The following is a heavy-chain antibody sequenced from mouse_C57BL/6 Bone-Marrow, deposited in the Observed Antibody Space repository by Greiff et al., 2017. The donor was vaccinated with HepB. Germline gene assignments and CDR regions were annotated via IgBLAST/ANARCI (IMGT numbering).Heavy chain of an antibody. D-gene: IGHD1-1*01. CDR3: ARGDYYGSSYGYVDV. CDR2: IWSGGST. V-gene: IGHV2-2*01. CDR1: GFSLTSYG. J-gene: IGHJ1*03. Sequence: VMLVESGPGLVQPSQSLSITCTVSGFSLTSYGVHWVRQSPGKGLEWLGVIWSGGSTDYNAAFISRLSISKDNSKSQVFFKMNRLQADDTAIYYCARGDYYGSSYGYVDVWGTGTTVTVSS.